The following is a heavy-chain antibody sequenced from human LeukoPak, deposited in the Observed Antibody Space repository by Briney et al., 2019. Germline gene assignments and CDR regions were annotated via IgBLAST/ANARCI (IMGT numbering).Heavy chain of an antibody. D-gene: IGHD3-10*01. J-gene: IGHJ6*03. CDR3: AKDEEGVLGYYYYYMDV. CDR2: ISGSGGST. CDR1: GFTFSSYG. V-gene: IGHV3-23*01. Sequence: GGSLRLSCAASGFTFSSYGMSWVRQAPGKGLEWVSAISGSGGSTYYADSVKGRFTISRDNSKNTLYLQMNSLRAEDTAVYYCAKDEEGVLGYYYYYMDVWGKGTTVTISS.